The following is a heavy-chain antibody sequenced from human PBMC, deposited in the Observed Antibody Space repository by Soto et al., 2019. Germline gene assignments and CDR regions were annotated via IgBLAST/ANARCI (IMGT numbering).Heavy chain of an antibody. CDR2: ISSSSSTI. V-gene: IGHV3-48*02. CDR1: EFTFSSYS. J-gene: IGHJ6*02. D-gene: IGHD6-6*01. CDR3: ARDWAARHLYYYGMDV. Sequence: GGSLRLSCAASEFTFSSYSMNWVRQSPGKGLEWVSYISSSSSTIYYADSVKGRFTISRDNAKNSLYLQMNSLRDEDTAVYYCARDWAARHLYYYGMDVWGQGTTVTVSS.